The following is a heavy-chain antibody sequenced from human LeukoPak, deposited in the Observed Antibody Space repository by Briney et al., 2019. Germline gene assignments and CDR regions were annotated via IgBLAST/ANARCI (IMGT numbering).Heavy chain of an antibody. V-gene: IGHV1-8*01. CDR3: ARGGLVRYLAADAFDI. CDR1: GYTFTSYG. D-gene: IGHD3-9*01. CDR2: MNPNSGST. J-gene: IGHJ3*02. Sequence: ASVKVSCKASGYTFTSYGINWVRQATGQGLEWMGWMNPNSGSTGYAQKFQGRVTMTRNTSISTAYMELSSLRSEDTAVYYCARGGLVRYLAADAFDIWGQGTMVTVSS.